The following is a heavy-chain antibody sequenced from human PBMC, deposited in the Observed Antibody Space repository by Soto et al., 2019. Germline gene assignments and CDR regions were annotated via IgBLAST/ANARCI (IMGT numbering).Heavy chain of an antibody. CDR1: GFTFSSYG. J-gene: IGHJ6*02. V-gene: IGHV3-30*18. CDR2: ISYDGSNK. CDR3: AKAKRGGKVAGRFYYYGMDV. Sequence: GGSLRLSCAASGFTFSSYGMHWVRQAPGKGLEWVAVISYDGSNKYYADSVKGRFTISRDNSKNTLYLQMNSLRAEDTAVYYCAKAKRGGKVAGRFYYYGMDVWGQGTTVTVSS. D-gene: IGHD1-26*01.